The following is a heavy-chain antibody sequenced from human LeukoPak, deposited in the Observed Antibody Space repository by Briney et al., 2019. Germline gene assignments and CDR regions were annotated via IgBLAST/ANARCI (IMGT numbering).Heavy chain of an antibody. J-gene: IGHJ4*02. V-gene: IGHV4-59*08. CDR2: IYYSGRT. D-gene: IGHD5-12*01. CDR3: ARHGRSGYSIDWHALDY. Sequence: PSETLSLTCTVSVGSISIYYWSWVRQPPGKGLEWIGYIYYSGRTNYNPSLKSRVTISVDTSNNQFSLKLSSVTAADTALYYRARHGRSGYSIDWHALDYWGRGTLVTVSS. CDR1: VGSISIYY.